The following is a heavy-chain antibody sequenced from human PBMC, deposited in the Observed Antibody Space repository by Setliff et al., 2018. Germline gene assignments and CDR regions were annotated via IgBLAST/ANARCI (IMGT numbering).Heavy chain of an antibody. V-gene: IGHV1-2*06. CDR1: GYTFTGYY. CDR2: INPSSGAT. D-gene: IGHD3-16*01. Sequence: GASVKVSCKASGYTFTGYYMHWVRQAPGQGLEWMGRINPSSGATIYARKFQGRVTMTSDTSISTAYMELGRLRSDDTAVYFCARDGGGDSDAFDIWGQGTMVTVSS. CDR3: ARDGGGDSDAFDI. J-gene: IGHJ3*02.